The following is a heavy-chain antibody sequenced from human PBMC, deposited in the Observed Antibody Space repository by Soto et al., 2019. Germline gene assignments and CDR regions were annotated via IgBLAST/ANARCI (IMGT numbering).Heavy chain of an antibody. CDR1: GYTFTSYD. J-gene: IGHJ4*02. CDR3: ARAPPYYYDSSGYSLLPTVSGVFDY. V-gene: IGHV1-8*01. D-gene: IGHD3-22*01. Sequence: ASVKVPCKASGYTFTSYDINWLRQATGQGLEWMGWMNPNSGNTGYAQKFQGRVTMTRNTSISTAYMELSSLRSEDTAVYYCARAPPYYYDSSGYSLLPTVSGVFDYWGQGTLVTVSS. CDR2: MNPNSGNT.